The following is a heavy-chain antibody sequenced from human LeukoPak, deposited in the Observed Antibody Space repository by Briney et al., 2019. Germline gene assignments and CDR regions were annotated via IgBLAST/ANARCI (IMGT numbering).Heavy chain of an antibody. CDR2: INAGNGHT. D-gene: IGHD1-26*01. CDR3: ARGRGIVGANDAFDI. J-gene: IGHJ3*02. Sequence: ASVKVSCKASGFTFTNYAMQWVRQAPGQRLEWMGWINAGNGHTRYSQRFQGRVTITRDTSATTVYMELSRLRSDDTAVYYCARGRGIVGANDAFDIWGQGTMVTVSS. V-gene: IGHV1-3*01. CDR1: GFTFTNYA.